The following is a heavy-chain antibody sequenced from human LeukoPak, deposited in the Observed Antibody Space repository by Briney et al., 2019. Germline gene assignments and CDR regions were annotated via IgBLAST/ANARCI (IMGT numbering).Heavy chain of an antibody. CDR2: IYYRGST. J-gene: IGHJ3*02. V-gene: IGHV4-61*08. D-gene: IGHD5-12*01. CDR3: ARDRYSGYDGFGAFDI. CDR1: GGSISSGGYY. Sequence: SQTLSLTCTVSGGSISSGGYYWSWIRQPPGKGLEWIGFIYYRGSTNYNPSLESRVTISVDTSKNRFSLKLSSVTAADTAVYYCARDRYSGYDGFGAFDIWGQGTMVTVSS.